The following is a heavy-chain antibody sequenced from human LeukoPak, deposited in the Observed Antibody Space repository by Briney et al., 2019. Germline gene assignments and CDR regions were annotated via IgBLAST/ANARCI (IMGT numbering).Heavy chain of an antibody. CDR2: MNPNSGNT. V-gene: IGHV1-8*01. CDR1: GYTFTSYD. Sequence: ASVKVSCKASGYTFTSYDINWVRQATGQGLEWMGWMNPNSGNTGYAQKFQGRVTMTRDTSISTAYMELSSLRSEDTAVYYCARNGYVSYYYYMDVWGKGTTVTVSS. CDR3: ARNGYVSYYYYMDV. D-gene: IGHD5-12*01. J-gene: IGHJ6*03.